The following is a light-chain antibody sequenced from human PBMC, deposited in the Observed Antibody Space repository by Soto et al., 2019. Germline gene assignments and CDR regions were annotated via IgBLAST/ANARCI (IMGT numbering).Light chain of an antibody. CDR3: SSYAGSNNLGV. V-gene: IGLV2-8*01. CDR2: EVS. CDR1: SSDIGGYNY. Sequence: QSVLTQPPSASGSPGQSVTNSCTGTSSDIGGYNYVSWYQHHPGKAPKVMIYEVSKRPSGVPDRFSGSKSGNTASLTVSGLQPEDEADYYCSSYAGSNNLGVFGGGTKLTVL. J-gene: IGLJ3*02.